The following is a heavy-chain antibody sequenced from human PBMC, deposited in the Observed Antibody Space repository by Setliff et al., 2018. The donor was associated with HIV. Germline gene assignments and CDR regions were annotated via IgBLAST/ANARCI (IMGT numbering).Heavy chain of an antibody. J-gene: IGHJ4*02. CDR3: ARGGGKDLADN. CDR1: GASITRGGDF. D-gene: IGHD3-16*01. V-gene: IGHV4-31*03. Sequence: SETLSLTCSVSGASITRGGDFWSWIRQHPGKGLEWIGYIYYTGSTYYNPSLRSRVSISLDTSKNHFSLTLSSVTAADTALFYCARGGGKDLADNWGQGTLVTSP. CDR2: IYYTGST.